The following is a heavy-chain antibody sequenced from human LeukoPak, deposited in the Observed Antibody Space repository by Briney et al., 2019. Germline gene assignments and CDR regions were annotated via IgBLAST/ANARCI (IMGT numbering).Heavy chain of an antibody. CDR2: INHSGST. J-gene: IGHJ5*02. CDR3: ARGRPVGYDSSGYRQEP. Sequence: KPSENPSPTRPVYGGSFRGFYWGWVRQPPRKGAGLDWGINHSGSTNYNPSLKSRVTISVDTSKKQFSLKLSSVTAADTAVYYCARGRPVGYDSSGYRQEPWGQGTLVTVSS. V-gene: IGHV4-34*01. D-gene: IGHD3-22*01. CDR1: GGSFRGFY.